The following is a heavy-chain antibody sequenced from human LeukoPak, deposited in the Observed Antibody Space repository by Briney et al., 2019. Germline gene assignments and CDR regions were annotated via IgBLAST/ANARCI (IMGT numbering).Heavy chain of an antibody. CDR1: GYSISSGYY. J-gene: IGHJ4*02. D-gene: IGHD3-3*01. CDR3: ARHALLEWLLWRD. V-gene: IGHV4-38-2*01. Sequence: SETLSLTCAASGYSISSGYYWGWIRQPPGKGLEWIGSIYHSGSTYYNPSLKSRVTISVDTSKNQFSLKLSSVTAADTAVYYCARHALLEWLLWRDWGQGTLVTVSS. CDR2: IYHSGST.